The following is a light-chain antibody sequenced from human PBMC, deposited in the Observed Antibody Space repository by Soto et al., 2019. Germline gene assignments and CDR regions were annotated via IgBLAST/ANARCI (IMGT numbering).Light chain of an antibody. Sequence: QSVLTQPASVSGSPGQSITISCTGTSSDVGGYSYVSWYQQHPGKAPKLMIYEVSNRPSGVSNRFSGSKSGNTASLTISGLQAEDEADYCCSSYTSSSTYVFGTGTKVTVL. CDR1: SSDVGGYSY. V-gene: IGLV2-14*01. CDR2: EVS. CDR3: SSYTSSSTYV. J-gene: IGLJ1*01.